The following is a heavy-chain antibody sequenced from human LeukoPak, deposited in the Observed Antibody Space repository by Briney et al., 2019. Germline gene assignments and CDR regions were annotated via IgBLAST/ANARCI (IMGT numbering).Heavy chain of an antibody. CDR1: GFTFSNAW. D-gene: IGHD2-2*01. Sequence: GGSLRLSCAASGFTFSNAWMSWVRQAPGKRLEWVGRIKSKTDGGTTDYAAPVKGRFTISRDDSKNTLYLQMNSLKTEDTAVYYCTTQQYCSSTSCFDYWGQGTLVTVPS. J-gene: IGHJ4*02. V-gene: IGHV3-15*01. CDR3: TTQQYCSSTSCFDY. CDR2: IKSKTDGGTT.